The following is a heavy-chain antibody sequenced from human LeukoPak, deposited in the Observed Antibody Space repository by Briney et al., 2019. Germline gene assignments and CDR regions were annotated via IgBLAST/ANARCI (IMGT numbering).Heavy chain of an antibody. D-gene: IGHD2-2*01. CDR2: TYYRSTWYN. V-gene: IGHV6-1*01. Sequence: SQTLSLTCAISGDSVSSNSVTWNWIGQSPSRGLEWLGRTYYRSTWYNDYAVSVRGRITVNPDTSKKQFSLHLNSVTPEDTAVYYCARRLTQYDCFDPWGQGILVTVSS. CDR1: GDSVSSNSVT. CDR3: ARRLTQYDCFDP. J-gene: IGHJ5*02.